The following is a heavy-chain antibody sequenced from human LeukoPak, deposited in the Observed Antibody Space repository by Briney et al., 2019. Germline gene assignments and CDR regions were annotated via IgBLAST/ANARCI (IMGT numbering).Heavy chain of an antibody. D-gene: IGHD3-22*01. CDR1: GFTFSSYG. J-gene: IGHJ3*02. V-gene: IGHV3-30*18. Sequence: GGSLRLSCAASGFTFSSYGMHWVRQAPGKGLEWVAVISYDGSNKYYADSVKGRFTISRDNSKNTLYLQMNSLRAEDTAVYYCAKDGHYYDSNNAFDIWAKGQWSPSLQ. CDR3: AKDGHYYDSNNAFDI. CDR2: ISYDGSNK.